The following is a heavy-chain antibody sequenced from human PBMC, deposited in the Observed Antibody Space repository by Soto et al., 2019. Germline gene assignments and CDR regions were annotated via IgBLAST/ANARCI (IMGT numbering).Heavy chain of an antibody. J-gene: IGHJ4*02. CDR3: ARVLGYCISTSCHYFDY. CDR2: IYYSGST. CDR1: GGSISSGDYY. V-gene: IGHV4-30-4*01. D-gene: IGHD2-2*01. Sequence: SETLSLTCTVSGGSISSGDYYWSWIRQPPGKGLEWIGYIYYSGSTYYNPSLKSRVTISVDTSKNQFSLKLSSVTAADTAVYYCARVLGYCISTSCHYFDYWGQGTLVTVSS.